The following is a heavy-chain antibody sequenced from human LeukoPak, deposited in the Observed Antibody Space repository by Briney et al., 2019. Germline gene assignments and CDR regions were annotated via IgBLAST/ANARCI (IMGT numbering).Heavy chain of an antibody. CDR1: GGSISSGDYY. CDR3: ARDPVDYYDSSGYRTGY. CDR2: IYYSGST. Sequence: SQTLSLTCTVSGGSISSGDYYWSWIRQPPGKGLEWIGYIYYSGSTYYNPSLKSRVTISVDTSKNQFSLKLRSVTAADTAVYYCARDPVDYYDSSGYRTGYWGQGTLVTVSS. V-gene: IGHV4-30-4*08. J-gene: IGHJ4*02. D-gene: IGHD3-22*01.